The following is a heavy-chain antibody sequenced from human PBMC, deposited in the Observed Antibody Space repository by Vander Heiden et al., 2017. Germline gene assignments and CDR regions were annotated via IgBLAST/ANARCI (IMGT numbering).Heavy chain of an antibody. D-gene: IGHD3-9*01. CDR1: GGTFSSYA. J-gene: IGHJ6*02. Sequence: QVQLVQSGAEVKKPGSSVKVSCKASGGTFSSYAISWVRQAPGQGLEWMGGIIPIFGTANYAQKFQGRVTMTADESTSTAYMELSSLRSEDTAVYYCARDDILTGYPPNYYYYYGMDVWGQGTTVTVSS. CDR3: ARDDILTGYPPNYYYYYGMDV. CDR2: IIPIFGTA. V-gene: IGHV1-69*01.